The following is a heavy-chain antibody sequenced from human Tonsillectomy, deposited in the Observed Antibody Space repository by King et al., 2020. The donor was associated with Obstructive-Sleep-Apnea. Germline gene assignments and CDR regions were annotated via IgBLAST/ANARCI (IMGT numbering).Heavy chain of an antibody. J-gene: IGHJ5*02. D-gene: IGHD6-19*01. CDR1: GFTFSSYS. Sequence: VQLVESGGGLVKPGGSLRLSCAASGFTFSSYSMNWVRQAPGKGLEWVSSISSSSSYIYYADSVKGRFTISRDNAKHSLYLQMNSLKAEDTAVYYCVCGGYRGIAVAGTFWFDPWGQGTLVTVSS. CDR3: VCGGYRGIAVAGTFWFDP. V-gene: IGHV3-21*01. CDR2: ISSSSSYI.